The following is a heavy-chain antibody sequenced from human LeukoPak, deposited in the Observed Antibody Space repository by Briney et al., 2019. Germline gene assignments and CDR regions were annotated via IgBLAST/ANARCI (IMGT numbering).Heavy chain of an antibody. CDR1: GFTVSSHY. CDR2: IYSCGTT. V-gene: IGHV3-66*01. D-gene: IGHD7-27*01. Sequence: SGGSLRLSCAASGFTVSSHYMSWVRQAPGKGLEWVSVIYSCGTTYYADSVKGRFTISRDNSKKTLYLQMNSLRAEDTAVYYCARETGDDAFDIWGQGTMVTVSS. J-gene: IGHJ3*02. CDR3: ARETGDDAFDI.